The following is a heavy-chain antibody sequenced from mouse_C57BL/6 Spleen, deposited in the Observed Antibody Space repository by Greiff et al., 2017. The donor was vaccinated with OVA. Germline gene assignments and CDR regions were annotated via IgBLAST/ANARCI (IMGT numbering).Heavy chain of an antibody. CDR2: IDPENGGT. CDR3: TRGGMGYFDY. D-gene: IGHD2-3*01. J-gene: IGHJ2*01. V-gene: IGHV1-15*01. CDR1: GYTFTDYE. Sequence: QVQLQQSGAELVRPGASVTLSCKASGYTFTDYEMHWVKQTPVHGLEWIGAIDPENGGTAYNQKFKGKAILTADKSSSTAYMELRSLTSEDSAVYYCTRGGMGYFDYWGQGTTLTVSS.